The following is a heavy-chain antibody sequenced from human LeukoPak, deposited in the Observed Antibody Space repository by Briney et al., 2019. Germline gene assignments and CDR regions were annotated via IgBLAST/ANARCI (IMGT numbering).Heavy chain of an antibody. J-gene: IGHJ4*02. CDR3: AKDRSSSWTWTIDY. Sequence: GGSLRLSCAASGFAFSSNGMHWVRQAPGKGLEWVALISYDGSNKYYAGSVKGRFTISRDNSKNTLYLQMNSLRAEDTAVYYCAKDRSSSWTWTIDYWGRGTLVTVSS. CDR2: ISYDGSNK. CDR1: GFAFSSNG. D-gene: IGHD6-13*01. V-gene: IGHV3-30*18.